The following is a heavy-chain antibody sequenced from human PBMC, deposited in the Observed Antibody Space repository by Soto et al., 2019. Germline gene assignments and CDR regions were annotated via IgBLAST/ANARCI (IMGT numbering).Heavy chain of an antibody. V-gene: IGHV3-23*01. CDR3: AKDKGSSGYYAEYFQH. J-gene: IGHJ1*01. D-gene: IGHD3-22*01. CDR2: ISGSGGST. Sequence: GGSLRLSCAASGFTFSSYAMSWVRQAPGKGLEWVSAISGSGGSTYYADSVKGRFTISRDNSKNTLYLQMNSLRAEDTAVYYCAKDKGSSGYYAEYFQHWGQGTLVTVSS. CDR1: GFTFSSYA.